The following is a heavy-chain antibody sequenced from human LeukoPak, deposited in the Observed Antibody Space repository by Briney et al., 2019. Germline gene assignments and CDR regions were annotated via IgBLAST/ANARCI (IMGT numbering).Heavy chain of an antibody. J-gene: IGHJ4*02. CDR2: IYYSGST. CDR1: GGSISSGDYY. Sequence: SETLSLTCTVSGGSISSGDYYWSWIRQPPGKGLEWIGYIYYSGSTYYNPSLKSRVTISVDTSKNQFSLKLSSVTAADTAVYYCARASTMIVVVFDYWGQGTLVTVSS. CDR3: ARASTMIVVVFDY. D-gene: IGHD3-22*01. V-gene: IGHV4-30-4*01.